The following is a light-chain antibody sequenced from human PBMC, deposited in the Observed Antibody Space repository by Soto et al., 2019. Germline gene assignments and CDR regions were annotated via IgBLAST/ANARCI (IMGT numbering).Light chain of an antibody. CDR1: SSDVGGYNY. V-gene: IGLV2-14*01. CDR3: SSYTSSSSVL. Sequence: QSVLTQPASVSGSPGQSITISCTGTSSDVGGYNYVSWYQQHPGKAPKLMIYEVSNRPSGISNRFSGSKSGNTASLTISGLQAEDEADYYCSSYTSSSSVLIGGGTKVTVL. J-gene: IGLJ2*01. CDR2: EVS.